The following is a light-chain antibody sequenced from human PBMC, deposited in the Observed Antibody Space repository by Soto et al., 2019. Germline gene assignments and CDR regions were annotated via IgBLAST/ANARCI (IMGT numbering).Light chain of an antibody. V-gene: IGLV4-69*01. Sequence: VLTQSPSASASLGASVKFTCTLNSGHSNYAIAWHQQQPEKGPRYLMKLNSDGTHSKGDGIPDRFSGSSSGAERYLTISSLQSEDEADYYCQTWGTGIQVFGGGTKLTVL. CDR2: LNSDGTH. CDR3: QTWGTGIQV. J-gene: IGLJ2*01. CDR1: SGHSNYA.